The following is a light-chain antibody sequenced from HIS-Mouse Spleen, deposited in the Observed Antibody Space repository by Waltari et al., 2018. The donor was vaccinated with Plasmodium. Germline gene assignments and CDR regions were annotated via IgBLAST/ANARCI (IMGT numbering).Light chain of an antibody. CDR1: SDTNVGSYN. Sequence: QPVLTQPPSSSASPGESARLTCTLPSDTNVGSYNIYWYQPKPGSPPRYLLYYYSDSDKGQGSGVPSRFSGSKDASANTGILLISGLQSEDEADYYCMIWPSNASGVFGGGTKLTVL. V-gene: IGLV5-37*01. CDR3: MIWPSNASGV. J-gene: IGLJ3*02. CDR2: YYSDSDK.